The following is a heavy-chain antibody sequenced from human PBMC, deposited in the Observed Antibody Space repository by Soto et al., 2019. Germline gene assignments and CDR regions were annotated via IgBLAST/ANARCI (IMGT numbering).Heavy chain of an antibody. J-gene: IGHJ6*02. Sequence: PSETLSLTCTVSGGSISSGDYYWSWIRQPPGKGLEWIGYIYYSGSTYYNPSLKSRVTISVDTSKNQFSLKLSSVTAADTAVYYCARAFGDYYYYYGMDVWGQGTTVTVSS. CDR1: GGSISSGDYY. D-gene: IGHD4-17*01. CDR2: IYYSGST. V-gene: IGHV4-30-4*01. CDR3: ARAFGDYYYYYGMDV.